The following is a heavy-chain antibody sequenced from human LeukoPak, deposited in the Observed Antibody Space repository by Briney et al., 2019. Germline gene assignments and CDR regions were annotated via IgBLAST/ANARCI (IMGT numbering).Heavy chain of an antibody. D-gene: IGHD2-15*01. CDR2: ISTDGYTT. CDR1: GLAFSAYK. CDR3: VVGGSPGY. V-gene: IGHV3-74*01. Sequence: QAGGSLRLSCAASGLAFSAYKMHWVRQAPRKGLVWVSRISTDGYTTDYADFVQGRFTAPRDNTKNTWSPEMNSLRAEDTAVYYCVVGGSPGYWGQGTLVTVSS. J-gene: IGHJ4*02.